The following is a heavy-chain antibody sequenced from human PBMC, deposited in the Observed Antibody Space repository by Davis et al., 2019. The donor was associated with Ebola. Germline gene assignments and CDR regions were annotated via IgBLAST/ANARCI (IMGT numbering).Heavy chain of an antibody. D-gene: IGHD3-3*01. Sequence: GESLKISCAASGFTFSAYSMTWVRQVPGKGLEWVSVISGGAAITYYADSVRGRFTISRDNSKNTLHLQMNSLRAEDTAVYYCARVSRFLEWLLLGFDYWGQGTLVTVSS. CDR2: ISGGAAIT. CDR3: ARVSRFLEWLLLGFDY. J-gene: IGHJ4*02. CDR1: GFTFSAYS. V-gene: IGHV3-23*01.